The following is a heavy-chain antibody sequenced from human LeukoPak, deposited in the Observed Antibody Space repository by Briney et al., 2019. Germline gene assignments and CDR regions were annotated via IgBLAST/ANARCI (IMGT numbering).Heavy chain of an antibody. J-gene: IGHJ4*02. V-gene: IGHV1-18*01. D-gene: IGHD3-22*01. CDR2: ISAYSGNT. Sequence: ASVKVSCRASGYTFTNYCIFWVRQAPGQGLEWMGWISAYSGNTNYAQKLQGRVTMTTETSPSTAYMELESLRSDDTAVYYCAISQGSYYDTSGYLGGDYWGQGTLVTVSS. CDR3: AISQGSYYDTSGYLGGDY. CDR1: GYTFTNYC.